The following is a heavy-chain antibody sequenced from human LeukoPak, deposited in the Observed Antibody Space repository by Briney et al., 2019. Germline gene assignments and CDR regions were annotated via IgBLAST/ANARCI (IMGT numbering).Heavy chain of an antibody. CDR2: IWYDGSNK. D-gene: IGHD2-2*01. Sequence: HPRRSLRLSCAASGFTFSSYGMHRVRQAPGKVLEWVAVIWYDGSNKYYADSVKGRFTISRDNSKNTLYLQMNSLRAEDTAVYYCARSGTSGNYFDYWGQGTLVTVSS. CDR1: GFTFSSYG. CDR3: ARSGTSGNYFDY. V-gene: IGHV3-33*01. J-gene: IGHJ4*02.